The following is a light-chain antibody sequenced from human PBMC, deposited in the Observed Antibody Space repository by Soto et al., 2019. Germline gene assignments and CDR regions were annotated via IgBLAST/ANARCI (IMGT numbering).Light chain of an antibody. CDR2: AAS. J-gene: IGKJ5*01. V-gene: IGKV1-39*01. Sequence: EIQMTQSPSSLSASVGDRVTITCRASQSISNYLNWYQQKPGKAPKVLIYAASNLQSGVPSRLSGSGSGTDFTLTISSLQPEDFATYYCQQSYSTPITFGQGTRLEIK. CDR3: QQSYSTPIT. CDR1: QSISNY.